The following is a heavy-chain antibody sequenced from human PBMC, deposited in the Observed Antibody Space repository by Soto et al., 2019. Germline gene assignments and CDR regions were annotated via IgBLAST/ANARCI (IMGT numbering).Heavy chain of an antibody. J-gene: IGHJ4*02. CDR3: ANGRGITMVRGVL. Sequence: QVQLVESGGGVVQPGRSLRLSCAASGFTFSSYGMHWVRQAPGKGLEWVAVISYDGSNKYYADSVKGRFTISRDNSKNTLYLQMNSRRAEDTAVYYCANGRGITMVRGVLWGQGTLVTVSS. CDR2: ISYDGSNK. V-gene: IGHV3-30*18. D-gene: IGHD3-10*01. CDR1: GFTFSSYG.